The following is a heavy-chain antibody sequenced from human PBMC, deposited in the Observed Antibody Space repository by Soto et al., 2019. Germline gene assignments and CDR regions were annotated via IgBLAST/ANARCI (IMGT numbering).Heavy chain of an antibody. D-gene: IGHD5-18*01. V-gene: IGHV2-70*01. CDR3: ARIRVVGFETPMVTSFAY. J-gene: IGHJ4*02. Sequence: SGPTLVNPTQTLTLTCTFSGFSLNTSGMCVSWIRQPPGKALEWLALIDWDDDKYYSTSLGTRLTISKDTSKNQVGLTMTNMDPVDTATYYCARIRVVGFETPMVTSFAYWGPGTLVTVSS. CDR2: IDWDDDK. CDR1: GFSLNTSGMC.